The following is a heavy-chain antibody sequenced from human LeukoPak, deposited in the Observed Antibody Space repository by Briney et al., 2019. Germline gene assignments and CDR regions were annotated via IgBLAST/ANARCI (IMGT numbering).Heavy chain of an antibody. V-gene: IGHV3-53*01. CDR3: AKTPGGNSGDY. Sequence: PGGSLRLSCAASGFIVSSSYMGWVRQAPGKGLEWVSYIYSDGRTFCADSVKGRFTTSRDSSKNTLYFQMNSLRAEDTAVYYCAKTPGGNSGDYWGQGTLVIVSS. D-gene: IGHD4-23*01. J-gene: IGHJ4*02. CDR2: IYSDGRT. CDR1: GFIVSSSY.